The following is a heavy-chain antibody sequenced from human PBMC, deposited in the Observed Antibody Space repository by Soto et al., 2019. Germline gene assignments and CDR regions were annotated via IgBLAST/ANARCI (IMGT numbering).Heavy chain of an antibody. Sequence: PSETLSLTCTVSGGSISSGGYYWSWIRQHPGKGLEWIGYIYYSGSTYYNPSLKSRVTISVDTSKNQFSLKLSSVTAADTAVYYCARGNYYGSGSYYPPGVLFDYWGQGTLVTSPQ. CDR2: IYYSGST. J-gene: IGHJ4*02. CDR1: GGSISSGGYY. CDR3: ARGNYYGSGSYYPPGVLFDY. D-gene: IGHD3-10*01. V-gene: IGHV4-31*03.